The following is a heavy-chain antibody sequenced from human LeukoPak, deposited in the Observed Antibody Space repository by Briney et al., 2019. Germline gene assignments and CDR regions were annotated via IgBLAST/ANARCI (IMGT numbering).Heavy chain of an antibody. D-gene: IGHD2/OR15-2a*01. V-gene: IGHV3-48*03. Sequence: PGGSLRLSCTTSSFSFSDFDMNWVRQAPGKGLEWISCINFSGSTITYADSVKGRFIISRDNAKNSLYLQLNSLRAEDTAVYYCARENPYADFWGQGTLVTVSS. J-gene: IGHJ4*02. CDR2: INFSGSTI. CDR3: ARENPYADF. CDR1: SFSFSDFD.